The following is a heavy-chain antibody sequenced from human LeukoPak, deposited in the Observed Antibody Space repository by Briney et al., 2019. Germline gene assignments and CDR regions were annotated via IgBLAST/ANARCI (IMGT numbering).Heavy chain of an antibody. Sequence: SETLSLTCTVSGGSINSYYWSWIRQPAGKGLEWIGRIYTSGSTDYNPSLKSRVTMSVDTSKNQFSLEVRSVTAADTAVYYCARDRPYSESGRWIRFDFRGQGTLVTVSS. CDR1: GGSINSYY. CDR3: ARDRPYSESGRWIRFDF. D-gene: IGHD3-10*01. CDR2: IYTSGST. V-gene: IGHV4-4*07. J-gene: IGHJ4*02.